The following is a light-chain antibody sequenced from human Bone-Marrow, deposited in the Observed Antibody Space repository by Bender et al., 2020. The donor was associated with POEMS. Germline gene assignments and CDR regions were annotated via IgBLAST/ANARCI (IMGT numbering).Light chain of an antibody. CDR3: QVWDSSDHSYV. V-gene: IGLV3-21*02. CDR2: DDS. Sequence: SAELTQPPSVSVSPGQTARITCSGDALPTQFTYWYRQKPGQAPVLVVYDDSDRPSGIPERFSGSKSGITATLTVSRVEAGDEADYYCQVWDSSDHSYVFGTGTKVSVL. J-gene: IGLJ1*01. CDR1: ALPTQF.